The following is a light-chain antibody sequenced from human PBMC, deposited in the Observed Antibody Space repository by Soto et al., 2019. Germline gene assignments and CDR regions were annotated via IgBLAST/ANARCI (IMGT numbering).Light chain of an antibody. Sequence: QSVLTQPPSASGSPGQSVTISCTGTSSDVGGYNYVSWYQQHPGKAPKLMIYEVSKRPSGVPDRFSGSKSGNMASLTVSGLQAEDEADYYCSSYAGSSPVVFGGGTKVTVL. J-gene: IGLJ2*01. CDR1: SSDVGGYNY. CDR2: EVS. V-gene: IGLV2-8*01. CDR3: SSYAGSSPVV.